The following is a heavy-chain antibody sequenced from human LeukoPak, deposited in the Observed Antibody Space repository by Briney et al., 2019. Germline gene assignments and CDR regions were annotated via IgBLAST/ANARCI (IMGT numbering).Heavy chain of an antibody. J-gene: IGHJ4*02. Sequence: GGSLRLSCAASGFTFSSYAMSWVRQAPGKGLEWVSAISGSGGSTYYADSVKGRFTISRDNYKNTLYLQMNSLRAEDTAVYYCAIRITMVRGVIDYWGQGTLVTVSS. V-gene: IGHV3-23*01. CDR1: GFTFSSYA. D-gene: IGHD3-10*01. CDR2: ISGSGGST. CDR3: AIRITMVRGVIDY.